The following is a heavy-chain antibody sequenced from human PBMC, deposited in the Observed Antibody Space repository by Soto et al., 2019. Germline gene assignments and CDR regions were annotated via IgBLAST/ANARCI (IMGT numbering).Heavy chain of an antibody. CDR3: ASRCSSTSCYTPYYYGMDV. D-gene: IGHD2-2*02. CDR1: GFSFSSYG. J-gene: IGHJ6*02. CDR2: IWYDGSNK. Sequence: QVQLVESGGGVVQPGRSLRLSCAASGFSFSSYGMHWVRQAPGKGLEWVAVIWYDGSNKYYADSVKGRFTISRDNSKNTLYLQMNSLRAEDTAVYYCASRCSSTSCYTPYYYGMDVWGQGTTVTVSS. V-gene: IGHV3-33*08.